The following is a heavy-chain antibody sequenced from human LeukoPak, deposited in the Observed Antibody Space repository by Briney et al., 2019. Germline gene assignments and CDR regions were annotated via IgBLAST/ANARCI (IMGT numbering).Heavy chain of an antibody. CDR2: INPNSGGT. CDR3: ARGRGYDYVWGSYRYTPDLDY. Sequence: GASVKVSCKASGYTFTGYYMHWVRQAPGQGLEWMGWINPNSGGTNYAQKFQGRVTMTRDTSISTAYMELSRLRSDDTGVYYCARGRGYDYVWGSYRYTPDLDYWGQGTLVTVSS. CDR1: GYTFTGYY. D-gene: IGHD3-16*02. V-gene: IGHV1-2*02. J-gene: IGHJ4*02.